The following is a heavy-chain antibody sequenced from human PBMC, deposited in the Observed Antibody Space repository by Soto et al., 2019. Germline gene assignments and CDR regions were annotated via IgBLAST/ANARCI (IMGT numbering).Heavy chain of an antibody. Sequence: GGSLRLSCTVSGFAFNNYSINWVRQAPGKGLEWVSSISSRSDIYYADSVKGRFTISRDNAKNSVSLQMNSLRAEDTAVYYCAREYTAWPLAYGLDVWGQGTTVTVSS. V-gene: IGHV3-21*01. CDR2: ISSRSDI. D-gene: IGHD2-2*02. CDR1: GFAFNNYS. J-gene: IGHJ6*02. CDR3: AREYTAWPLAYGLDV.